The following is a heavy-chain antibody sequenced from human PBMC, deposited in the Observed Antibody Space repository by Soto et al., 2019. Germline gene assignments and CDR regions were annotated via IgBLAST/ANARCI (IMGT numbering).Heavy chain of an antibody. D-gene: IGHD3-9*01. Sequence: GGSLRLSCTASGFTFSSYGMGWVRQAPGKGLQWVSTIRGDGGQTHYTDSVKGRFSISRDNSKNTVYLQMDSLRAEDTAMYFCARDVGLDSDDFFAYWGQGTQVTVSS. CDR2: IRGDGGQT. CDR1: GFTFSSYG. V-gene: IGHV3-23*01. J-gene: IGHJ4*02. CDR3: ARDVGLDSDDFFAY.